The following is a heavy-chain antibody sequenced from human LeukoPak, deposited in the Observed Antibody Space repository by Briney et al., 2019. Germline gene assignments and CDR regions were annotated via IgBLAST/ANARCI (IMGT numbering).Heavy chain of an antibody. CDR3: AKDYSTPGDY. J-gene: IGHJ4*02. CDR2: IIGRGGST. V-gene: IGHV3-23*01. Sequence: GGSLRLSCAASGSTFSGYAMSWVRQAPGKGLEWVASIIGRGGSTYYADSVKGRFTISRDNSKNTLYLQMNSLRAEDTAVYYCAKDYSTPGDYWGQGTLVTVSS. D-gene: IGHD6-13*01. CDR1: GSTFSGYA.